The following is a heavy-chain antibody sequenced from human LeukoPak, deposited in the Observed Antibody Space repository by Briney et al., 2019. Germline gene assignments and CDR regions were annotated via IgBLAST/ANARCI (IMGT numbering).Heavy chain of an antibody. V-gene: IGHV3-53*01. CDR2: IYSGGST. CDR1: GFTVSSNY. D-gene: IGHD3-16*01. CDR3: AREKGPKYYDYVWGSSYYYGMDV. J-gene: IGHJ6*02. Sequence: PGGSLRLSCAASGFTVSSNYMSWVRQAPGKGLEWVSVIYSGGSTYYADFVKGRFTISRDNSKNTLYLQMNSLRAEDTAVYYCAREKGPKYYDYVWGSSYYYGMDVWGQGTTVTVSS.